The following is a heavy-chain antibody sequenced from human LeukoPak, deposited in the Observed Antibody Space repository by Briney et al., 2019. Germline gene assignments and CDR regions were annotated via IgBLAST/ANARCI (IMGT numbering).Heavy chain of an antibody. CDR1: GGSINGYY. J-gene: IGHJ5*02. CDR3: ARLHSARAEEFDP. V-gene: IGHV4-59*08. Sequence: PSETLSLTCSVSGGSINGYYWSWIRQSPGKGLEWVGYIHYSGSTNCNPSLRSRVTMSVDMSKNQFSVNLNSVTAADTAVYYCARLHSARAEEFDPWGQGTLVTVSS. CDR2: IHYSGST. D-gene: IGHD2-15*01.